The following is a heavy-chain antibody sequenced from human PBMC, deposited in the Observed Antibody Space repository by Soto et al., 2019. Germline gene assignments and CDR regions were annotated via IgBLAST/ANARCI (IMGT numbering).Heavy chain of an antibody. CDR2: IIPIFGTA. Sequence: SVKVSCKASGYTFTSYGISWVRQAPGQGLEWMGWIIPIFGTANYAQKFQGRVTITADESTSTAYMELSSLRSEDTAVYYCARTYGDYENWFDPWGQGTLVTVSS. CDR1: GYTFTSYG. D-gene: IGHD4-17*01. CDR3: ARTYGDYENWFDP. V-gene: IGHV1-69*13. J-gene: IGHJ5*02.